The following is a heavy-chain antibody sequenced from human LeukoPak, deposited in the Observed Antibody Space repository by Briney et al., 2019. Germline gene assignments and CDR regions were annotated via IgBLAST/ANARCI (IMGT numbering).Heavy chain of an antibody. Sequence: GGSLRLSCAASGFTFGDYAMRWVRQAPGKGLEWVSGITWNSRNIGYADSVKGRFTISRDNAKNFLYLQMNSLRADDTAVYYCAKGGSTAWTAVDYWGQGTLVTVSS. V-gene: IGHV3-9*01. CDR3: AKGGSTAWTAVDY. CDR1: GFTFGDYA. D-gene: IGHD2-2*01. J-gene: IGHJ4*02. CDR2: ITWNSRNI.